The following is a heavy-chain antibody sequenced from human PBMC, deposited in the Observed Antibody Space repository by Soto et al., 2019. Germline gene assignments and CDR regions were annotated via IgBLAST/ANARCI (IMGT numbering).Heavy chain of an antibody. CDR2: ISGSGGST. CDR3: AKSIVGIAAEGYYFDY. CDR1: GFTFSSYA. D-gene: IGHD6-13*01. Sequence: GGSLRLSCAASGFTFSSYAMSWVRQAPGKGLEWVSAISGSGGSTYYADSVKGRFTISRDNSKNTLYLQMNSLRAKDTAVYYCAKSIVGIAAEGYYFDYWGQGTLVTVSS. V-gene: IGHV3-23*01. J-gene: IGHJ4*02.